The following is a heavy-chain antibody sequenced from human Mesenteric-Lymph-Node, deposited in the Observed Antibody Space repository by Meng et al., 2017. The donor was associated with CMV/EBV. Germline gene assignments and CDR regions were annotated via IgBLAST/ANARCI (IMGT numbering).Heavy chain of an antibody. Sequence: GESLKISCVSSGFTFRSYAMGWVRQAPGKGLEWVSVIYSGGSLSYYLDSVKGRFTISRDDSKSMLSLDMTSLRGEDTAVYFCVRDLGCSADSWGQGTLVTVSS. D-gene: IGHD3/OR15-3a*01. CDR1: GFTFRSYA. V-gene: IGHV3-23*03. CDR2: IYSGGSLS. CDR3: VRDLGCSADS. J-gene: IGHJ4*02.